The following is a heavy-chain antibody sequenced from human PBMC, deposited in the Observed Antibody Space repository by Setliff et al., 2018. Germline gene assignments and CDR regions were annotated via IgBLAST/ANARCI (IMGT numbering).Heavy chain of an antibody. CDR3: ARDTRDKYDTSGYYLSLDY. V-gene: IGHV1-18*01. D-gene: IGHD3-22*01. CDR1: GSTFTDSI. J-gene: IGHJ4*02. Sequence: GASVKVSCKASGSTFTDSIVNWVRQAPGQGLEWVGWYSPYNGKTYSAQKFQGRVTLSTDTSTSTMYMELSSLRFEDTAVYYCARDTRDKYDTSGYYLSLDYWGQGTLVTV. CDR2: YSPYNGKT.